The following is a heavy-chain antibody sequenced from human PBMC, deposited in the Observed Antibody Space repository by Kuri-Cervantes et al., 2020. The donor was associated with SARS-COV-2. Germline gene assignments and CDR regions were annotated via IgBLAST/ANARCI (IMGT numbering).Heavy chain of an antibody. Sequence: SETLSLTCTVSGDSITNYYLTWIRHPPGKGLEWIGYVSYNGATAYNPSLKSRVTMSLDTSKNQFSLRLSSVTAADTAVYYCSGRVDFSSVDYWGQGTLVTVSS. D-gene: IGHD3/OR15-3a*01. CDR2: VSYNGAT. CDR1: GDSITNYY. V-gene: IGHV4-59*01. J-gene: IGHJ4*02. CDR3: SGRVDFSSVDY.